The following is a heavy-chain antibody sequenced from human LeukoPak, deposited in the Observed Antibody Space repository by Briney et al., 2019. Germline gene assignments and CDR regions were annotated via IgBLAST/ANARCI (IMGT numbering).Heavy chain of an antibody. V-gene: IGHV3-23*01. CDR2: VSASGGST. J-gene: IGHJ4*02. CDR1: GFTFGAYG. CDR3: TRDTGCPGGTCYSFYDY. Sequence: GGSLRLSCAASGFTFGAYGMSWVRQAPGKGLEWVSTVSASGGSTYYADSVKGRFTISRDNAENSLYLQMNSLRAEDTAVYYCTRDTGCPGGTCYSFYDYWGQGTLVTVSS. D-gene: IGHD2-15*01.